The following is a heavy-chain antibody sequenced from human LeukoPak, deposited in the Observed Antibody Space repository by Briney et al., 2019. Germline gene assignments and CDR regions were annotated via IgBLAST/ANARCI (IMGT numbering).Heavy chain of an antibody. J-gene: IGHJ4*02. CDR2: IYPGDSDT. CDR1: GYSFSIYW. CDR3: ARLNKEGVTVSDH. V-gene: IGHV5-51*01. D-gene: IGHD3-10*01. Sequence: GESLQICCTSSGYSFSIYWIGWVRQMPGKGLEWMGIIYPGDSDTRYSSSFQGQVTISVDNSINTAYLQWSSLRASDSAIYYCARLNKEGVTVSDHWGQGTLVTVSS.